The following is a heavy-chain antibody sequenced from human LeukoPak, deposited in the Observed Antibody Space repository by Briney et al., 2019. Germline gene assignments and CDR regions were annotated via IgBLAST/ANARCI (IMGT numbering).Heavy chain of an antibody. CDR3: ARGRAMVRGIIITEYYFDY. Sequence: GGSLRLSCAASGFTFSSYSMNWVRQAPGKGLEWVSYISSSSSTIYYADSVKGRFTISRDNAKNSLYLQMNSLRAEDTAVYYCARGRAMVRGIIITEYYFDYWGQGTLVTVSS. CDR1: GFTFSSYS. J-gene: IGHJ4*02. V-gene: IGHV3-48*04. CDR2: ISSSSSTI. D-gene: IGHD3-10*01.